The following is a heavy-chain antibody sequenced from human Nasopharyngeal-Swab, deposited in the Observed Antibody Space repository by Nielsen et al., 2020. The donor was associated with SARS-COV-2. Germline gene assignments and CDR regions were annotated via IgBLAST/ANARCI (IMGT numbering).Heavy chain of an antibody. J-gene: IGHJ4*02. CDR2: INHSGST. D-gene: IGHD2-2*01. V-gene: IGHV4-34*01. Sequence: WIRQPPGKGLEWIGGINHSGSTNYNPSLKSRVTISVDTSKNQFSLKLSSVIAADTAVYYCARIEDCSSTSCYDYFDYWGQGTLVTVSS. CDR3: ARIEDCSSTSCYDYFDY.